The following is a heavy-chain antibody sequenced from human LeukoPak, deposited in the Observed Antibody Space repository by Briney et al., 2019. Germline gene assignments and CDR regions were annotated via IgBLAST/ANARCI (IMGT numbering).Heavy chain of an antibody. V-gene: IGHV1-24*01. CDR1: GYTLTELS. CDR3: ATDRKGLPGPYYDFWSGYRY. CDR2: FDPEDGET. Sequence: ASVKVSCKVSGYTLTELSMHWVRQAPGKGLEWMGGFDPEDGETIYAQKFQGRVTMTEDTSTDTAYMELSSLRSEDTAVYYCATDRKGLPGPYYDFWSGYRYWGQGTLVTVSS. D-gene: IGHD3-3*01. J-gene: IGHJ4*02.